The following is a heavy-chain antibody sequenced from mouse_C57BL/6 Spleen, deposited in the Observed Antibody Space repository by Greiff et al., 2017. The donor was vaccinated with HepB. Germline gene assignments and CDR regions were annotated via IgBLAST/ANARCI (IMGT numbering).Heavy chain of an antibody. J-gene: IGHJ4*01. Sequence: QVQLKQPGAELVKPGASVKLSCKASGYTFTSYWMHWVKQRPGQGLEWIGMIHPNSGSTNYNEKFKSKATLTVDKSSSTAYMQLSSLTSEDSAVYYCARTTVVAKAYAMDYWGQGTSVTVSS. D-gene: IGHD1-1*01. CDR2: IHPNSGST. CDR3: ARTTVVAKAYAMDY. V-gene: IGHV1-64*01. CDR1: GYTFTSYW.